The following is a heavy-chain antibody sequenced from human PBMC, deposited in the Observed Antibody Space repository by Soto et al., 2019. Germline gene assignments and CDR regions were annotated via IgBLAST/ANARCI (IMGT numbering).Heavy chain of an antibody. CDR2: ISGSGSST. CDR1: GFTFNNYA. V-gene: IGHV3-23*01. Sequence: GGSLRLSCAASGFTFNNYAMSWVRQAPGKGLEWVSVISGSGSSTYYADSVKGRFTISRDNSKNTLYLQMNSLRAEDTAVYYCAKIQKYFDIYFDYWGPGTLVTVSS. CDR3: AKIQKYFDIYFDY. D-gene: IGHD3-22*01. J-gene: IGHJ4*02.